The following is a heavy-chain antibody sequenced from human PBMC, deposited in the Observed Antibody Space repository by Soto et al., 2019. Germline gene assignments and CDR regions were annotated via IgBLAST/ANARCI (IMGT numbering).Heavy chain of an antibody. CDR2: ISHSGST. CDR1: GGSISSAAYY. V-gene: IGHV4-31*03. CDR3: AREYTYGSNFFDC. D-gene: IGHD5-18*01. J-gene: IGHJ4*02. Sequence: QVQLQESGPGLGKPSQTLSLTCTVSGGSISSAAYYWSWIRQHPGKGLEWIGYISHSGSTYYTPSLKIRVIISADTSKNQFSLNLTSVTAADTAVYYCAREYTYGSNFFDCWGQGALVTVSS.